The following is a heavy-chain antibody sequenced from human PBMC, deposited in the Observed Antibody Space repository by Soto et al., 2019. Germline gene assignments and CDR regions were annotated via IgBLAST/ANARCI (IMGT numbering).Heavy chain of an antibody. CDR1: GGSLRGYY. J-gene: IGHJ4*02. V-gene: IGHV4-34*01. CDR2: INHSGST. D-gene: IGHD6-19*01. Sequence: SETLSLTGAVYGGSLRGYYCSWIRQPPGMALEWIGEINHSGSTNYSPSLKSRVTISVDTSKNHISLKVMSVIVADTAMFYCARGGAVDGPLDYLGQGTQLTVCS. CDR3: ARGGAVDGPLDY.